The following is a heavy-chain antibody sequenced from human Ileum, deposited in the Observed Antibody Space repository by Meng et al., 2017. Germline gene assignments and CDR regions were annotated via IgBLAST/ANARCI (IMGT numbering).Heavy chain of an antibody. D-gene: IGHD3-22*01. J-gene: IGHJ4*02. Sequence: QGQLTEWGAQLLRPSETLSLTCAVYGGSFSGFYWSWIRQSPEKGLEWIGEINHGGGTNYNPSLSSRVTISVDTSKNQFSLKVNSVTAADTAFYYCARVDFRGDSRDSSGLGLWGQGTLVTVSS. CDR3: ARVDFRGDSRDSSGLGL. CDR1: GGSFSGFY. CDR2: INHGGGT. V-gene: IGHV4-34*01.